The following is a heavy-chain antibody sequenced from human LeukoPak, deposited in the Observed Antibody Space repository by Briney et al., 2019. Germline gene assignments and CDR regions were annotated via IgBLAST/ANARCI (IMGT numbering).Heavy chain of an antibody. J-gene: IGHJ4*02. D-gene: IGHD1-26*01. Sequence: SETLSLTCTVSGGSISSYYWSWIRQPPGKGLEWIGYIYYSGSTNYNPSLKSRVTISVDTSKNQFSLKLSSVTAADTAVYYCARGENILGATRGDFDYWGQGTLVTVSS. CDR3: ARGENILGATRGDFDY. V-gene: IGHV4-59*01. CDR2: IYYSGST. CDR1: GGSISSYY.